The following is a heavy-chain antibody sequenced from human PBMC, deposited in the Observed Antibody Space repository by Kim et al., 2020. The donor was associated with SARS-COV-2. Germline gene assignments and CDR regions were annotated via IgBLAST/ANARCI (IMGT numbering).Heavy chain of an antibody. V-gene: IGHV3-7*01. CDR3: ARQIIVDITLFDY. J-gene: IGHJ4*02. Sequence: YVDSVKGLFTISTDNAQNALNLQMDSLRAEDTAVYYCARQIIVDITLFDYWGQGMLVTVSS. D-gene: IGHD3-22*01.